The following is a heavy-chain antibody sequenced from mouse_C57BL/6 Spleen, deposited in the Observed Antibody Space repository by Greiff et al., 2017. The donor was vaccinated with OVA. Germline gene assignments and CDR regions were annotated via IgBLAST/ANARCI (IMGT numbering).Heavy chain of an antibody. CDR2: IWSGGST. CDR3: ARKVTTEYYYAMDY. V-gene: IGHV2-2*01. CDR1: GFSLTSYG. Sequence: QVQLQQSGPGLVQPSQSLSITCTVSGFSLTSYGVHWVRQSPGKGLEWLGVIWSGGSTDYNAAFISRLSISKDNSKSQVFFKMNSLQADDTAIYYCARKVTTEYYYAMDYWGQGTSVTVSS. J-gene: IGHJ4*01. D-gene: IGHD1-1*01.